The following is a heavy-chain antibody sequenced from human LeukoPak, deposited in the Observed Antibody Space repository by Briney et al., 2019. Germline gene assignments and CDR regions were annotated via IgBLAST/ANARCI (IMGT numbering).Heavy chain of an antibody. Sequence: APVKVSCKASGYTFTGYYMHWVRQAPGQGLEWMGRINPNSGGTNYAQKFQGRVTMTRDTSISTAYMELSRLRSDDTAVYYCARDLHTFGFDYWGQGTLVTVSS. CDR1: GYTFTGYY. V-gene: IGHV1-2*06. CDR3: ARDLHTFGFDY. D-gene: IGHD3-16*01. J-gene: IGHJ4*02. CDR2: INPNSGGT.